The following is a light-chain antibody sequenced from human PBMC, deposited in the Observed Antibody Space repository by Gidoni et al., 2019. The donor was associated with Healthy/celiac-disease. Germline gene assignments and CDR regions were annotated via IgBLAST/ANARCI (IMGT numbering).Light chain of an antibody. V-gene: IGKV3-11*01. J-gene: IGKJ3*01. CDR1: QSVSSY. Sequence: EMVLTQSPATLSLSPGERATLSCRASQSVSSYLAWYQQKPGQAPRLLIYEASNRATGIPARSSGSGSGTDFTLTISSLEPEDFAVYYCQQRNNWPPFTFGHXTKVDIK. CDR3: QQRNNWPPFT. CDR2: EAS.